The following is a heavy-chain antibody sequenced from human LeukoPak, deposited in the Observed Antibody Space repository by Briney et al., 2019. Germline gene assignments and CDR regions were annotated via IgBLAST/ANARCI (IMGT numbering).Heavy chain of an antibody. J-gene: IGHJ4*02. V-gene: IGHV3-74*01. Sequence: PGGSLRLSCAASGFTFSSHWMHWVRQAPGKGLVWVSRMNTDGSSINYADSVKGRFSISRDNAKNTLYLQMNSLRAEDMAVYYCARGGEGYNGPGFNWGQGTLVTVSS. CDR2: MNTDGSSI. CDR1: GFTFSSHW. CDR3: ARGGEGYNGPGFN. D-gene: IGHD5-12*01.